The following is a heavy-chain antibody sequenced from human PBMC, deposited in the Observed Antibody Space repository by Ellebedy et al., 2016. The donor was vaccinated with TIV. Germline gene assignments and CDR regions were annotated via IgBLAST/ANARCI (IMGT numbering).Heavy chain of an antibody. CDR2: IYYTGRT. J-gene: IGHJ4*02. CDR3: ARVLRGSQFEY. CDR1: GDSISSSSDYY. V-gene: IGHV4-39*01. Sequence: SETLSLTCRVSGDSISSSSDYYWAWVRQPPGKGLEWIGSIYYTGRTFYNTSLMSRVTISVDTSKNQYSLKVTSVTATDTAVYYCARVLRGSQFEYWGQGTLVTVSS. D-gene: IGHD1-26*01.